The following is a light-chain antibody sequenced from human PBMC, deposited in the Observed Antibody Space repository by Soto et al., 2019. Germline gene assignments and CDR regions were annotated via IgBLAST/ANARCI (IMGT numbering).Light chain of an antibody. J-gene: IGLJ2*01. CDR1: NSNIGNNY. V-gene: IGLV1-51*01. Sequence: QSVLTQPPSVSAAPGQKVTISCSGSNSNIGNNYVSWYQHLPGTAPKLLIYDNNNRPSGIPDRFSGTKSGTSATLGIAALQTGDEAHYYCPTWDSGLIAGVFGGGTKLAVL. CDR2: DNN. CDR3: PTWDSGLIAGV.